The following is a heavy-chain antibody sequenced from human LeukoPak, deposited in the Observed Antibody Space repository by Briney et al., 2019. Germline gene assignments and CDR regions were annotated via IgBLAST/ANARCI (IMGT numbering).Heavy chain of an antibody. Sequence: GASVKVSCKASGYTFTNYYIHWVRQAPGQGLEWMGIINPSGESTSYAQKFQDRVTLTSDTSTSTFYMELSSLRSEDTAVYYCARAYFDSVTGIPFDYWGQGTLVTVSS. D-gene: IGHD3-9*01. CDR1: GYTFTNYY. J-gene: IGHJ4*02. CDR3: ARAYFDSVTGIPFDY. CDR2: INPSGEST. V-gene: IGHV1-46*01.